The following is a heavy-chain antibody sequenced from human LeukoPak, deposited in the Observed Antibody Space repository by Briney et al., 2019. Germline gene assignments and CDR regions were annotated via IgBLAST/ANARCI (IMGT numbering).Heavy chain of an antibody. CDR1: GGSISSSSYY. Sequence: SETLSLTCTVSGGSISSSSYYWGWIRQPPGKGLEWIGSICYSGSTYYNPSLKSRVTISVDTSKNQFSLKLSSVTAADTAVYYCASRGVMSSYYFDYWGQGTLVTVSS. CDR3: ASRGVMSSYYFDY. CDR2: ICYSGST. D-gene: IGHD6-19*01. V-gene: IGHV4-39*01. J-gene: IGHJ4*02.